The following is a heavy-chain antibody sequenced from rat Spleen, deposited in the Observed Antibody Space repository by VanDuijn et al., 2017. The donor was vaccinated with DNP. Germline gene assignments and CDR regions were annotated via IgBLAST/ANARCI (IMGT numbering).Heavy chain of an antibody. D-gene: IGHD4-1*01. Sequence: EVQLVETGGGLVQPGRSLKLSCVASGFTFSSYWMYWIRQAPGKGLEWVASITSSGGSTYYPDSVKGRFTVSRDNAENTVCLQMNSLRSEDTATYYCAKDRTGGFAMDAWGQGTSVTVSS. CDR1: GFTFSSYW. J-gene: IGHJ4*01. CDR2: ITSSGGST. V-gene: IGHV5-58*01. CDR3: AKDRTGGFAMDA.